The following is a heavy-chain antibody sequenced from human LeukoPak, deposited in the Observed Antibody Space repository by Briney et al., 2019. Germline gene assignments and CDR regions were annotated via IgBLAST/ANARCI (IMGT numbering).Heavy chain of an antibody. Sequence: GGSLRLSCAASGFTVSSNYMSWVRQAPGKGLEVIYSVGSTYYADSVKGRFTISRDNSKNTLYLQMNSLRAEDTAVYYCARSSIVTGYCSSTSCPYYFDSWGQGTLVTVSS. J-gene: IGHJ4*02. D-gene: IGHD2-2*01. CDR3: ARSSIVTGYCSSTSCPYYFDS. CDR1: GFTVSSNY. V-gene: IGHV3-66*01. CDR2: IYSVGST.